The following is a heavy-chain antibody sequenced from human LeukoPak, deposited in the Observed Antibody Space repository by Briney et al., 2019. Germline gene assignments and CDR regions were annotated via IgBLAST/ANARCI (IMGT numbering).Heavy chain of an antibody. V-gene: IGHV4-34*01. CDR3: ARSETITGTTLFDY. CDR1: GGSFSGYY. D-gene: IGHD1-20*01. Sequence: PSETLSLTCAVYGGSFSGYYWSWIRQPPGKGLEWIGEINHSGSTNYNPSLKSRVTISVDTSKNQFTLKLSSVTAADTAVYYCARSETITGTTLFDYWGQGTLVTVPS. J-gene: IGHJ4*02. CDR2: INHSGST.